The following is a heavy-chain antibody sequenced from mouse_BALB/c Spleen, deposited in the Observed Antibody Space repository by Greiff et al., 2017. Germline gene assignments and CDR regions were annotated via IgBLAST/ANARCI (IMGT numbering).Heavy chain of an antibody. CDR1: GFSLTDYG. J-gene: IGHJ3*01. CDR3: AKHRYYGSSSWFAY. CDR2: IWGGGST. D-gene: IGHD1-1*01. V-gene: IGHV2-6-5*01. Sequence: VQGVESGPGLVAPSQSLSITCTVSGFSLTDYGVSWIRQPPGKGLEWLGVIWGGGSTYYNSALKSRLSISKDNSKSQVFLKMNSLQTDDTAMYYCAKHRYYGSSSWFAYWGQGTLVTVSA.